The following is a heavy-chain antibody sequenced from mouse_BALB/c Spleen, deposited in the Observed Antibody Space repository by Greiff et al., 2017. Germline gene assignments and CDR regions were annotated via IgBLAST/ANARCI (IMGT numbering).Heavy chain of an antibody. CDR2: ISNGGGST. Sequence: EVMLVESGGGLVQPGGSLKLSCAASGFTFSSYTMSWVRQTPEKRLEWVAYISNGGGSTYYPDTVKGRFTISRDNAKNTLYLQMSSLKSEDTAMYYCARHPGNYFYYAMDYWGQGTSVTVSS. V-gene: IGHV5-12-2*01. CDR3: ARHPGNYFYYAMDY. D-gene: IGHD2-1*01. J-gene: IGHJ4*01. CDR1: GFTFSSYT.